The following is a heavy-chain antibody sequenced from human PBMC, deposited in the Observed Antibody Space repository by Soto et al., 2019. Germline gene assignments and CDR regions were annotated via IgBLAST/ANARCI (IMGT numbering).Heavy chain of an antibody. Sequence: QVQLVQAGAEVKKPGASVKVSCKASGYTFTNYDINWVRQATGQGLEWMGWMNPNCGITGYALKFQGRVTMTRNISISTADMQLSSLRSEPTALYYCASTYYDFWSAIEGVLYYLYNMEIWGNGTTVIVSS. D-gene: IGHD3-3*01. CDR2: MNPNCGIT. J-gene: IGHJ6*03. V-gene: IGHV1-8*01. CDR3: ASTYYDFWSAIEGVLYYLYNMEI. CDR1: GYTFTNYD.